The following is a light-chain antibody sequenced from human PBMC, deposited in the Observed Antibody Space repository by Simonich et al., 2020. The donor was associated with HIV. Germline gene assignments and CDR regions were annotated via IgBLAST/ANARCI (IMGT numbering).Light chain of an antibody. J-gene: IGLJ3*02. CDR3: SSYTSSSTWV. CDR2: DVS. Sequence: QSALTQPASVSGPPGPSITISCTGTSSDVGSYNLVSWYQQHPGKAPKLRIYDVSKRPSGVSNLFSGSKSGNTASLTISGLQAEDESDYYCSSYTSSSTWVFGGGTKLTVL. CDR1: SSDVGSYNL. V-gene: IGLV2-14*02.